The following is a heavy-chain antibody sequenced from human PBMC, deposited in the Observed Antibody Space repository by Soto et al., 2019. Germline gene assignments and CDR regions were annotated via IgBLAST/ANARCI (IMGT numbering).Heavy chain of an antibody. V-gene: IGHV4-4*02. J-gene: IGHJ4*02. CDR2: AHHSGRT. CDR3: ARSAATGLDY. D-gene: IGHD1-26*01. Sequence: PSETLSLTCTVSGGSMSSSNWWNWVRQSPGKGLEWIGEAHHSGRTNYNPSLKSRVTISVDKSKNHFSLKLSSVTAADTAVYYCARSAATGLDYWGQGTLVTVSS. CDR1: GGSMSSSNW.